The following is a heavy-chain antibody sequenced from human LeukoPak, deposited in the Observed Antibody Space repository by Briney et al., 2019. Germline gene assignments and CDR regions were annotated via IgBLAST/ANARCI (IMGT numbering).Heavy chain of an antibody. CDR2: INHSGSN. J-gene: IGHJ6*03. CDR3: ARFRRISNRVVAATPGGMDV. Sequence: SETLSLTCALYSGSFSGYYWRWIRQPPGKGREGMGEINHSGSNNYKPFLKSRVTRSVGPSKNQFSLKLSSVTAEDTAVYYCARFRRISNRVVAATPGGMDVWGKGTTVTVSS. D-gene: IGHD2-15*01. V-gene: IGHV4-34*01. CDR1: SGSFSGYY.